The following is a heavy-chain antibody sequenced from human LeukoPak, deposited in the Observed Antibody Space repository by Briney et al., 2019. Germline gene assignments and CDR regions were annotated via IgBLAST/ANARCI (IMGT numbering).Heavy chain of an antibody. CDR3: TTTMVRGGVYYYYGMDV. J-gene: IGHJ6*02. V-gene: IGHV3-15*01. CDR2: INSKTDGGTT. CDR1: GFTFSNAW. D-gene: IGHD3-10*01. Sequence: GGSLRLSCAASGFTFSNAWMSWVRRAPGKGLEWVGRINSKTDGGTTDYAAPVKGRFTISRDDSKNTLYLQMNSLKTEDTAVYYCTTTMVRGGVYYYYGMDVWGQGTTVTVSS.